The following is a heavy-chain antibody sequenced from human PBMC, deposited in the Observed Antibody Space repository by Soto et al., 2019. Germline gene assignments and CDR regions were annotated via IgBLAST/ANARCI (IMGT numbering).Heavy chain of an antibody. Sequence: QLQLQESGPGLVKPSETLSLTCTVSGGSISSSSYYWSWIRQPPGKGLEWIGSIYYSGSTYYNPSRKSRVTISVDTSKNQFSLKLSSVTAADTAVYYCARSSRGIAAAGTFGGYWGQGTLVTVSS. V-gene: IGHV4-39*01. D-gene: IGHD6-13*01. CDR2: IYYSGST. CDR3: ARSSRGIAAAGTFGGY. CDR1: GGSISSSSYY. J-gene: IGHJ4*02.